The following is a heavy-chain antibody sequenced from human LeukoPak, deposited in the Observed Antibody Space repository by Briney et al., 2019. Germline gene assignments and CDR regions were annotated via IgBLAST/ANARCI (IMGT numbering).Heavy chain of an antibody. CDR1: GYTLTELS. CDR2: FDPEDGET. J-gene: IGHJ3*02. CDR3: ARDPGSTPAAFDT. V-gene: IGHV1-24*01. D-gene: IGHD3-10*01. Sequence: GASVKVSCKVSGYTLTELSMHWVRQAPGKGLEWMGGFDPEDGETIYAQKFQGWVTMTRDTSISTAYMELSRLRSDDTAVYYCARDPGSTPAAFDTWGQGTMVTVSS.